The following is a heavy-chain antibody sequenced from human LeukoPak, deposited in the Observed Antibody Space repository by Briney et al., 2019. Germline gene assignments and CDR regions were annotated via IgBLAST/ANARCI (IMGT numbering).Heavy chain of an antibody. CDR3: ARVGIVVVPAAPDAFDI. D-gene: IGHD2-2*03. CDR2: IKQDGSEK. CDR1: GFTFSSYW. Sequence: GGSLRLSCAASGFTFSSYWMSWVRQAPGKGLEWVANIKQDGSEKYYGDSVKGRFTISRDNAKNSLYLQMNSLRAEDTAVYYCARVGIVVVPAAPDAFDIWGQGTMVTVSS. V-gene: IGHV3-7*01. J-gene: IGHJ3*02.